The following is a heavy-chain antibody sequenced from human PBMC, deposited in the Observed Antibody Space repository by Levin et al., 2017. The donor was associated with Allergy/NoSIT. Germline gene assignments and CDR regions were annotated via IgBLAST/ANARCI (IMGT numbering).Heavy chain of an antibody. V-gene: IGHV4-34*01. J-gene: IGHJ6*02. Sequence: SETLSLTCAVYGGSFSGYYWSWIRQPPGKGLEWIGEINHSGSTNYNPSLKSRVTISVDTSKNQFSLKLSSVTAADTAVYYCARGRGAVAGRTWNHADGMDVWGQGTTVTVSS. CDR3: ARGRGAVAGRTWNHADGMDV. D-gene: IGHD6-19*01. CDR1: GGSFSGYY. CDR2: INHSGST.